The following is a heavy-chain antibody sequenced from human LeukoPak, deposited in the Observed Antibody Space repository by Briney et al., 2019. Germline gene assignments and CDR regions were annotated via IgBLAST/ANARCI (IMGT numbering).Heavy chain of an antibody. V-gene: IGHV3-64*01. Sequence: GGSLRLSCAASGFTFSSYAMHWVRQAPGKGLEYVSAISSNGGSTYYANSVKGRFTISRDNSKNTLYLQMGSLRAEDMAVYYCARFYDSSGYYYMDVWGKGTTVSISS. CDR1: GFTFSSYA. CDR2: ISSNGGST. D-gene: IGHD3-22*01. CDR3: ARFYDSSGYYYMDV. J-gene: IGHJ6*03.